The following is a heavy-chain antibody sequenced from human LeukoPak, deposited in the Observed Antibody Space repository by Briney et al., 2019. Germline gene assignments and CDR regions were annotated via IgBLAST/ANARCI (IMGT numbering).Heavy chain of an antibody. D-gene: IGHD6-19*01. Sequence: GGSLRLSCAASGFTFSSYNMNWVRQAPGKGLEWISSISSSSGYIYYADSVKGRFTISRDNAKNSLYLQMNSLSAEDTAVYYCARDRRSSGWYYFDYWGQGTLVSVSS. J-gene: IGHJ4*02. CDR3: ARDRRSSGWYYFDY. CDR1: GFTFSSYN. V-gene: IGHV3-21*01. CDR2: ISSSSGYI.